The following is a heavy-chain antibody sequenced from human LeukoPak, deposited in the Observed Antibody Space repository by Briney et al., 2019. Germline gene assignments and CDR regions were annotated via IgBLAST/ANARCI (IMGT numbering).Heavy chain of an antibody. V-gene: IGHV3-30-3*01. CDR3: AVGQGIVPPKGKNWFDP. CDR2: IPYDGSNK. J-gene: IGHJ5*02. Sequence: PGGSPRLSCAASGFTFSSYAMHWVRQAPGKGLEWVAVIPYDGSNKYYADSVKGRFTVSRDNSKNTLYLQMNSLRAEDTAVYYCAVGQGIVPPKGKNWFDPWGQGTLVTVSS. D-gene: IGHD1-26*01. CDR1: GFTFSSYA.